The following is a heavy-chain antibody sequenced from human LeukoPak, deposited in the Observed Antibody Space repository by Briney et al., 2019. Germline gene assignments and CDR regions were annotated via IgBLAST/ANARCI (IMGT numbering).Heavy chain of an antibody. D-gene: IGHD4-17*01. CDR2: IYHSGST. J-gene: IGHJ4*02. Sequence: KPSETLSLTCTVSGGSISSYYWSWIRQSPGKGLEWIGTIYHSGSTHYNPSLKSRITISLDTSKNQFSLKLTSVTAADTAIYYCAISYGDYSPVDCWGQGALVTVSS. V-gene: IGHV4-59*08. CDR3: AISYGDYSPVDC. CDR1: GGSISSYY.